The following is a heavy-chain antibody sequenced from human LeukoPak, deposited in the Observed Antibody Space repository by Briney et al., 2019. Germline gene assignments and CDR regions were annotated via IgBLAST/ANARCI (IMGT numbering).Heavy chain of an antibody. Sequence: KPSGTLSLTCAVSGGSISSSNWWSWVRPPPGKGLEWIGEIYHSGSTNYNPSLKSRVTISVDKSKNQFSLKLSSVTAADTAVYYCARCLFRYYYGSGSYYSGRSVAPAPHRSSENWFDPWGQGTLVTVSS. CDR3: ARCLFRYYYGSGSYYSGRSVAPAPHRSSENWFDP. V-gene: IGHV4-4*02. CDR2: IYHSGST. J-gene: IGHJ5*02. CDR1: GGSISSSNW. D-gene: IGHD3-10*01.